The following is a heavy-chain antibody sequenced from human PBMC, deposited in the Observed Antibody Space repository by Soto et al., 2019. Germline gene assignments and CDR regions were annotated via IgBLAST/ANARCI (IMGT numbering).Heavy chain of an antibody. CDR1: GFTFSSYA. Sequence: GGSLRLSCAASGFTFSSYAMSWVRQAPGKGLEWVSAISGSGGSTYYADSVKGRFTISRDNSKNTLYLQMNSLRAEDTAVYDCAKDRCSNCPGPSTDAFDIWGQGTMVTVSS. J-gene: IGHJ3*02. D-gene: IGHD1-1*01. CDR3: AKDRCSNCPGPSTDAFDI. V-gene: IGHV3-23*01. CDR2: ISGSGGST.